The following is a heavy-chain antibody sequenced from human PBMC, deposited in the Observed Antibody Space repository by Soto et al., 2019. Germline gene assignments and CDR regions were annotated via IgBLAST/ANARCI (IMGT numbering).Heavy chain of an antibody. J-gene: IGHJ4*02. CDR3: ARTYESLPSPFGTIDY. V-gene: IGHV1-46*01. CDR1: GYTFTSYY. CDR2: INPSGGST. Sequence: GASVKVSCKASGYTFTSYYMHWVRQAPGQGLEWMGIINPSGGSTSYAQKYQGRVTMTSDTSTSTVYMELSSLRSEDTAVYYCARTYESLPSPFGTIDYWGQGTLVTVSS. D-gene: IGHD2-8*01.